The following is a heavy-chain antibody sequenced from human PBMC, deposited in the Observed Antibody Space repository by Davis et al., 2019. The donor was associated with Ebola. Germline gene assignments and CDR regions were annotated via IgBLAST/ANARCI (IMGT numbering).Heavy chain of an antibody. V-gene: IGHV4-39*01. CDR1: GGSISSSSYY. Sequence: SETLSLTCTVSGGSISSSSYYWGWIRQPPGKGLEWIGSTYYSGSTYYNPSLKSRVTISVDTSKNQFSLKLSSVTAADTAVYYCARHQTGRGISFGAGGYYFDYWGQGTLVTVSS. D-gene: IGHD3-16*01. J-gene: IGHJ4*02. CDR2: TYYSGST. CDR3: ARHQTGRGISFGAGGYYFDY.